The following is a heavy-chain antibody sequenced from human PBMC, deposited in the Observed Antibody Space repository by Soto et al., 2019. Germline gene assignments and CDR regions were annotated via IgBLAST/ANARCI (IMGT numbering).Heavy chain of an antibody. D-gene: IGHD6-19*01. V-gene: IGHV3-49*05. Sequence: EVQLVESGGGLVKPGQSLRLSCTTSGFSFGDYGMSWLRQAPGKGLERVGFIRSKAYSRTTEYAAALRGRFTISRDDSKSTAYLQMDNLENEDTAVYYCASDRNGWETRATYFDYWGQGILVTVSS. J-gene: IGHJ4*02. CDR3: ASDRNGWETRATYFDY. CDR1: GFSFGDYG. CDR2: IRSKAYSRTT.